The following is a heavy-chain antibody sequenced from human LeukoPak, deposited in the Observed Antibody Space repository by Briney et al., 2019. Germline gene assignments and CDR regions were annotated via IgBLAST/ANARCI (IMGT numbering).Heavy chain of an antibody. CDR3: ARVRMVSYVYDAFDI. D-gene: IGHD3-16*01. CDR1: GYTFTGYY. J-gene: IGHJ3*02. Sequence: ASVRVSCKASGYTFTGYYMHWVRQAPGQGLEWMGWINPNSGGTNYAQKFQGRVTMTRDTSISTAYMELSRLRSDDKAVYYCARVRMVSYVYDAFDIWGQGTMVTVSS. CDR2: INPNSGGT. V-gene: IGHV1-2*02.